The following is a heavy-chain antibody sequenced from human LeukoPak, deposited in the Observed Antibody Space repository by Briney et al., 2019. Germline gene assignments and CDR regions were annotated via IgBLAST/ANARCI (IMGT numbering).Heavy chain of an antibody. J-gene: IGHJ4*02. CDR3: ARDLRKASYGGYDPFDY. D-gene: IGHD5-12*01. CDR2: IKQDGSEK. Sequence: GGSLRLSCAASGFTFSSYWMSWVRQAPGKGLEWVANIKQDGSEKYYVDSVKGRFTISRDNAKDSLYLQMNSLRAEDTAVYYCARDLRKASYGGYDPFDYWGQGTLVTVSS. CDR1: GFTFSSYW. V-gene: IGHV3-7*01.